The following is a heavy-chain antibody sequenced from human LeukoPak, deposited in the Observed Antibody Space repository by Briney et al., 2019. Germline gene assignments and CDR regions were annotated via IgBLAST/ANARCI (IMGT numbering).Heavy chain of an antibody. CDR1: GGSISSYY. Sequence: SETLSLTCTVSGGSISSYYWSWIPQPPGKGLEWIGYIYYSGSTNYNPSLKSRVTISVDTSKNQFSLKLSSVTAADTAVYYCARDLGLYSSSAAGMDVWGQGTTVTVSS. J-gene: IGHJ6*02. CDR2: IYYSGST. CDR3: ARDLGLYSSSAAGMDV. V-gene: IGHV4-59*01. D-gene: IGHD6-13*01.